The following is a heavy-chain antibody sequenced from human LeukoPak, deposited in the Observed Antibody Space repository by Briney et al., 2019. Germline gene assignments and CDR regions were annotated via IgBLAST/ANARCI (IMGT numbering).Heavy chain of an antibody. J-gene: IGHJ4*02. V-gene: IGHV5-51*01. CDR3: ARLGPRNTILIGEFDY. CDR2: IYPRDSDA. D-gene: IGHD3-10*01. Sequence: GESLKISCKTSGYTFSTYWIGWVRQMPGKGLEWMGIIYPRDSDAKYSPSFQGQVIISADKSIKTAYLQWSSLQTSDTAMYYCARLGPRNTILIGEFDYWGQGTLVTVPS. CDR1: GYTFSTYW.